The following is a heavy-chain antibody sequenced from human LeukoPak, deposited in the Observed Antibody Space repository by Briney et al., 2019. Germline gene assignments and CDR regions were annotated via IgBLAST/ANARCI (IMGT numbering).Heavy chain of an antibody. CDR2: IRTYTGST. CDR1: GYTFTTYD. V-gene: IGHV1-18*04. J-gene: IGHJ4*02. CDR3: ARRASPQDYFDY. Sequence: ASVKVSCKTSGYTFTTYDISWVRQAPGQGLQWLGWIRTYTGSTNYAQKAQGRVSMTMDTATATAYMELRSLIFDDTAVYYCARRASPQDYFDYWGQGTLVTVSS.